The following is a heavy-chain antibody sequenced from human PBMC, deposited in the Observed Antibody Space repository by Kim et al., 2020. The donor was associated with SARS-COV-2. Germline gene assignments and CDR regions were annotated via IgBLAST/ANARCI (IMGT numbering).Heavy chain of an antibody. Sequence: YADPVKCRFTLSRDNAKNSLYLQMNSLRAEDTAVYYCARSVVTAISLDYWGQGTLVTVSS. D-gene: IGHD2-21*02. V-gene: IGHV3-11*03. CDR3: ARSVVTAISLDY. J-gene: IGHJ4*02.